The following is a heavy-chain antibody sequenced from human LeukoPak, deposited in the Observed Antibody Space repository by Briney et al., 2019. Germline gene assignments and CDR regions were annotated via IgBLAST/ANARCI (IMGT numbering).Heavy chain of an antibody. Sequence: ASVKVSCKASGGTFSSYAISWVRQAPGQGLEWMGRIIPILGIANYAQKFQGRVTITADESTSTAYMELSSLRSEDTAVYYCARAAYYYDSSGYYYPYWGQGTLVTVSS. V-gene: IGHV1-69*04. CDR2: IIPILGIA. CDR1: GGTFSSYA. CDR3: ARAAYYYDSSGYYYPY. J-gene: IGHJ4*02. D-gene: IGHD3-22*01.